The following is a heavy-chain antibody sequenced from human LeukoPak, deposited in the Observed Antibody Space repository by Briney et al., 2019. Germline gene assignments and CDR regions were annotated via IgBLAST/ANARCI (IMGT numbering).Heavy chain of an antibody. CDR1: GFTFSSYA. D-gene: IGHD3-10*01. CDR3: TTTEIWFGESNTGG. V-gene: IGHV3-23*01. J-gene: IGHJ4*02. CDR2: ISGSGGST. Sequence: PGGSLRLSCAASGFTFSSYAMSWVRRAPGKGLEWVSAISGSGGSTYYADSVKGRFTISRDNSKNTLYLQMNSLKTEDTAVYYCTTTEIWFGESNTGGWGQGTLVTVSS.